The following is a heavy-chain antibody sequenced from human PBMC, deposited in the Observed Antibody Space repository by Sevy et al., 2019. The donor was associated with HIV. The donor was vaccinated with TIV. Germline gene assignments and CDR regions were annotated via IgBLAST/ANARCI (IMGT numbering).Heavy chain of an antibody. D-gene: IGHD5-12*01. Sequence: ASVKVSCKASGYTFTSYGISWVRQAPGQGLEWMGWISTYNGNTNYAQKLQGRVTMTTDTSTSTAYMELRSLGSDDTAVYYCARAAYSEYDSRYNWFDPWGQGALVTVSS. CDR1: GYTFTSYG. CDR3: ARAAYSEYDSRYNWFDP. CDR2: ISTYNGNT. V-gene: IGHV1-18*01. J-gene: IGHJ5*02.